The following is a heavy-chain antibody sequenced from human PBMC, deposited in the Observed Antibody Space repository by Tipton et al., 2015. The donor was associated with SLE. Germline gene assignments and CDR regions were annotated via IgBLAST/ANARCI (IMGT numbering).Heavy chain of an antibody. J-gene: IGHJ6*02. V-gene: IGHV4-59*11. CDR2: IYYSGNT. CDR3: ARDGKPGIPYKYYAMDV. CDR1: GGSISGHY. Sequence: TLSLTCTVSGGSISGHYWSWVRQPPGKGLEWIGTIYYSGNTYNNPSLKSRLSISIDKSKNQFSLKLSSVIAADTAVYFCARDGKPGIPYKYYAMDVWGQGSTVTVSS. D-gene: IGHD2-2*02.